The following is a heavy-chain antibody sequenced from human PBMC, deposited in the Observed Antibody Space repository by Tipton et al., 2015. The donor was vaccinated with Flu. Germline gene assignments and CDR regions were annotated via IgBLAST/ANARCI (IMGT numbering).Heavy chain of an antibody. CDR3: ARGSGGLLSGYYKDPGTRPFDP. D-gene: IGHD3-9*01. CDR1: GDSIDTDDYY. V-gene: IGHV4-30-4*01. CDR2: INYIGNT. Sequence: TLSLTCTVSGDSIDTDDYYWKWIRQTPGKGLEWIGNINYIGNTHHNPSLKSRVTMSVDTSKNQFSLRLSSVTAADTAVYYCARGSGGLLSGYYKDPGTRPFDPWGQGTLVTVSS. J-gene: IGHJ5*02.